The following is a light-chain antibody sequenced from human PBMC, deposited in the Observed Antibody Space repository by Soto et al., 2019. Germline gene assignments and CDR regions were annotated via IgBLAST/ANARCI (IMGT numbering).Light chain of an antibody. CDR3: MQTLESRT. Sequence: DIVMTQSPLSLTVTPGEPASISCGSSRSLLKANGYTYFHWFLQKPGQSPQLLIYLGYTRAPGVPDRFSGTGSGTHFTLEISRVEADDVGVYYCMQTLESRTFGQATKLEIK. J-gene: IGKJ1*01. CDR1: RSLLKANGYTY. V-gene: IGKV2-28*01. CDR2: LGY.